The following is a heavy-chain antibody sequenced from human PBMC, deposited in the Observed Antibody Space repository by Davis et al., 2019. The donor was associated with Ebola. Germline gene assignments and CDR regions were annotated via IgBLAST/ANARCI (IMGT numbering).Heavy chain of an antibody. Sequence: MPSETLSLTCADYGGSFSGYYWSWIRQPPGKGLEWIGEINHSGSTNYNPSLKSRVTISVDTSKNQFSLKLSSVTAADTAVYYCARGYSYGSRIFDYWGQGTLVTVSS. J-gene: IGHJ4*02. V-gene: IGHV4-34*01. D-gene: IGHD5-18*01. CDR1: GGSFSGYY. CDR2: INHSGST. CDR3: ARGYSYGSRIFDY.